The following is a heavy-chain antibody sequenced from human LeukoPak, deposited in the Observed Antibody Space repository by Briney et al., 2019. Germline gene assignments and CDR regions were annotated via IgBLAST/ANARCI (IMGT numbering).Heavy chain of an antibody. V-gene: IGHV1-2*02. Sequence: ASVKVSCKASGYTFTGYYMHWVRQAPGQGLEWMGWINPNSGGTNYAQKFQGRVTMTRDTSISTAYMELSRLRSDDTAVYYCARGDTAMVLVFDCWGQGTLVTVSS. CDR3: ARGDTAMVLVFDC. J-gene: IGHJ4*02. CDR2: INPNSGGT. D-gene: IGHD5-18*01. CDR1: GYTFTGYY.